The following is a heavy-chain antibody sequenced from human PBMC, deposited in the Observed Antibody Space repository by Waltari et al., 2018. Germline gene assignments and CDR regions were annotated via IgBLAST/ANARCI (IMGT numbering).Heavy chain of an antibody. CDR3: AKVYSRGYSDY. CDR2: ISGSGGST. Sequence: VQLVQSGAEVKKPGASVKVSCKASGYTFSSYAMSWVRQAPGKGLEWVSAISGSGGSTYYADSVKGRFTISRDNSKNTLYLQMNSLRAEDTAVYYCAKVYSRGYSDYWGQGTLVTVSS. CDR1: GYTFSSYA. J-gene: IGHJ4*02. D-gene: IGHD6-25*01. V-gene: IGHV3-23*04.